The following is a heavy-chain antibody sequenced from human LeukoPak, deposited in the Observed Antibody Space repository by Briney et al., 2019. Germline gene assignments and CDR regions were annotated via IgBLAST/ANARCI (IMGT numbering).Heavy chain of an antibody. J-gene: IGHJ5*02. CDR2: IYPGDSDT. D-gene: IGHD3-22*01. CDR3: ARLVYDKSRRFDP. V-gene: IGHV5-51*01. CDR1: GYSFASQW. Sequence: GESLKISCKGAGYSFASQWIGWVRQMPGKGLEWMGIIYPGDSDTRYNPSFQGQATISADKSISTAYLQWSSLKASDTAMYYCARLVYDKSRRFDPWGQGTLVTVSS.